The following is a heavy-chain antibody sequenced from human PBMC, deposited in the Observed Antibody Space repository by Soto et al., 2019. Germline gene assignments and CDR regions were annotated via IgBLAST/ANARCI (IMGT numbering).Heavy chain of an antibody. CDR3: ARTPKYYYDSSGYYSPPLYFQH. J-gene: IGHJ1*01. CDR1: GGTFSSYA. CDR2: IIPIFGTA. V-gene: IGHV1-69*13. D-gene: IGHD3-22*01. Sequence: SVKVSCKAPGGTFSSYAISWVRQAPGQGLEWMGGIIPIFGTANYAQKFQGRVTITADESTSTAYMELSSLRSEDTAVYYCARTPKYYYDSSGYYSPPLYFQHWGQGTLVTVSS.